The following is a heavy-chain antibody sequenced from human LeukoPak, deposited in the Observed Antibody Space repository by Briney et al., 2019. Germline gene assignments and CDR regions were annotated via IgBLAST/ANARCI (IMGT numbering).Heavy chain of an antibody. J-gene: IGHJ4*02. Sequence: PGGSLRLSCAAPGFTFSSYAMSWVRQAPGKGLEWVSAISGSGGSTYYADSVKGRFTISRDNSKNRLYLQMTSLRAEDTAVYYCAKDRGDSGGYPLFDHCGQGTVVTVSS. CDR2: ISGSGGST. CDR1: GFTFSSYA. V-gene: IGHV3-23*01. CDR3: AKDRGDSGGYPLFDH. D-gene: IGHD3-22*01.